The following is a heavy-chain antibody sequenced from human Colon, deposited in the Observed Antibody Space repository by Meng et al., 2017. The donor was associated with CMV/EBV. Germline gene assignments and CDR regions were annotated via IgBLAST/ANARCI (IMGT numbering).Heavy chain of an antibody. D-gene: IGHD6-6*01. Sequence: RLSCVASGFTFSTFGMTWVRQAPGKGLEWVALINGDGGSTYYLDSAKGRFTISRDNSRNTLYLQMSSLRDEDTAVYYCARGSDFDFWGQGTLVTVSS. CDR2: INGDGGST. CDR3: ARGSDFDF. V-gene: IGHV3-23*01. CDR1: GFTFSTFG. J-gene: IGHJ4*02.